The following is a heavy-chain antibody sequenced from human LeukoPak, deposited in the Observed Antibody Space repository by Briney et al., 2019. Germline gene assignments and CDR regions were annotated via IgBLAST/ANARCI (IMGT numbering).Heavy chain of an antibody. CDR2: INANSGAT. J-gene: IGHJ4*02. V-gene: IGHV1-2*02. D-gene: IGHD7-27*01. Sequence: ASVKVSCKTSGYTFTTYGISWVRQAPGQGLEWMGWINANSGATDYAQKFQGRVTMTTDTSITTAYMDLSRLRSDDTAVYYCARDPGANYFDYWGQGTLVTVSS. CDR3: ARDPGANYFDY. CDR1: GYTFTTYG.